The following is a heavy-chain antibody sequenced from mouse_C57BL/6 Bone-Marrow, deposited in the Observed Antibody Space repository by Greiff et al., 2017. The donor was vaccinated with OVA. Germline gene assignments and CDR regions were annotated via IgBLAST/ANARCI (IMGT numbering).Heavy chain of an antibody. J-gene: IGHJ4*01. Sequence: EVKLQESGPGLAKPSQTLSLTCSVTGYSITSDYWNWIRKFPGNKLEYMGYISYSGSTYYNPSLKRRISITRDTSKNQYYLQLNSVTTEDTATYDCASGVIGLYYAMDYWGQGTSVTVSS. CDR2: ISYSGST. V-gene: IGHV3-8*01. CDR3: ASGVIGLYYAMDY. D-gene: IGHD1-1*01. CDR1: GYSITSDY.